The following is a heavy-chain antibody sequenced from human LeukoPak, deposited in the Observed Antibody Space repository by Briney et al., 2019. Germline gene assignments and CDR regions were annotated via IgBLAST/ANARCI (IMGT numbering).Heavy chain of an antibody. V-gene: IGHV1-8*01. J-gene: IGHJ3*02. CDR1: GYTFTSYD. D-gene: IGHD3-3*01. CDR3: ARSKVVFGVVTYAFDI. Sequence: ASVKVSCKASGYTFTSYDINWVRQATGQGLEWMGWMNPNSGNTGYAQKFQGRVTITRNTSISTAYMELSSLRSEDTAVYYCARSKVVFGVVTYAFDIWGQGTMVTVSS. CDR2: MNPNSGNT.